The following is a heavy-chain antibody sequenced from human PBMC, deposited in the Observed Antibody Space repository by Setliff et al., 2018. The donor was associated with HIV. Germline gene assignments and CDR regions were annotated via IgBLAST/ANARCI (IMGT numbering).Heavy chain of an antibody. J-gene: IGHJ4*02. CDR2: IYGGGTT. CDR1: GFTVSSNY. V-gene: IGHV3-66*02. CDR3: ARELYREWDY. D-gene: IGHD3-10*01. Sequence: LRLSCAASGFTVSSNYMSWVRQAPGKGLEWVSVIYGGGTTHYADSVKGRFTISRDNSKNTVYLQMNSLRVEDTAVYYCARELYREWDYWGQGTLVTVSS.